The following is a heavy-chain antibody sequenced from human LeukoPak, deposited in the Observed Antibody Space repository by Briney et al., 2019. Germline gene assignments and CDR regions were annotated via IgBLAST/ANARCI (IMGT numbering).Heavy chain of an antibody. CDR3: ARQTAKKWDLPGSFDS. J-gene: IGHJ4*02. CDR2: MFGNGGT. D-gene: IGHD1-26*01. CDR1: GGSMSSDY. V-gene: IGHV4-59*08. Sequence: SETLSLTCTVSGGSMSSDYWSWIRQSPGKGLEWIGRMFGNGGTNYSPSFQRRATMSVDTSTRRLSLRLNSVTAADTAVYYCARQTAKKWDLPGSFDSWGQGILVTVSS.